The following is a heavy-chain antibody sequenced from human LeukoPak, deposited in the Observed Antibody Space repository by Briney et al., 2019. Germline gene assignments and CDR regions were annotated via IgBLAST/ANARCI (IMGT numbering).Heavy chain of an antibody. J-gene: IGHJ4*02. V-gene: IGHV1-46*01. CDR3: ARAMVRGLSNPFDS. CDR2: INPSGGST. CDR1: GYTFTSYY. D-gene: IGHD3-10*01. Sequence: GASVKVSCKASGYTFTSYYLHWVRQAPGQGLEWMAMINPSGGSTTYAQKFQGRVTMTRDTSTSTVYMELSSLRYEDTAVYYCARAMVRGLSNPFDSWGQGTLVTVSS.